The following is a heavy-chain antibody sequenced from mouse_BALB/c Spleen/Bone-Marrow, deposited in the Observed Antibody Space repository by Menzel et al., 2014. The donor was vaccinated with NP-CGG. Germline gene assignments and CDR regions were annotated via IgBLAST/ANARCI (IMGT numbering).Heavy chain of an antibody. Sequence: QVQLQQSGAELARPVASVKMSCKASGHTFISYTMHWVKQRPGQRLEWIGYINPSRGYTNYNQKFKDKATLTADKSSSTACMQRSSLSSDDSAVYYCPRRSFGSTFGYWGQGASLTVSS. D-gene: IGHD1-1*01. CDR2: INPSRGYT. V-gene: IGHV1-4*01. J-gene: IGHJ2*03. CDR1: GHTFISYT. CDR3: PRRSFGSTFGY.